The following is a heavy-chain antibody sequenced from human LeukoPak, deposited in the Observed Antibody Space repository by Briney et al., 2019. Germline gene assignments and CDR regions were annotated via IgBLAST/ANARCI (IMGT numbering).Heavy chain of an antibody. CDR1: GFTFTDFA. V-gene: IGHV3-73*01. Sequence: GGSLRLSCAASGFTFTDFAMHWVRQASGKGLEWVGRIRSKPNNYATEYAASVKGRFTISRDDSKNTAYLQMNSLKTEDAAVSYCTGGDYWGQGTLVTVSS. CDR2: IRSKPNNYAT. CDR3: TGGDY. J-gene: IGHJ4*02.